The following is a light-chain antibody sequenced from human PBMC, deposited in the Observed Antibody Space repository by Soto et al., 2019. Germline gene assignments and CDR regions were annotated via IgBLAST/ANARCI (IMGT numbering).Light chain of an antibody. CDR2: SSN. Sequence: QSVLTQPPSASGTPGQRVTISCSGSSSNIGSNTVNWFQQLPGTAPKLLIYSSNQRPSVVPDRFSGSKSGTSASLAISGLQSEDEADYYCAAWDDSLSAVIFGGGTKLTVL. V-gene: IGLV1-44*01. J-gene: IGLJ2*01. CDR1: SSNIGSNT. CDR3: AAWDDSLSAVI.